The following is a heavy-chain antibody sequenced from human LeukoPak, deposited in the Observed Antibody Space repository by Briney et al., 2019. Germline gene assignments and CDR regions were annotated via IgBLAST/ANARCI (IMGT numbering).Heavy chain of an antibody. Sequence: SETLSLTCTVSGGSISSYYWSWIRQPAGKGLEWIGRIYTSGSTNYNPSLKSRVTMSVDTSKNQFSLKLSSVTAADTAVYYCASGRVVVPAADYYYYYMDVWGKGTTVTISS. CDR2: IYTSGST. D-gene: IGHD2-2*01. J-gene: IGHJ6*03. V-gene: IGHV4-4*07. CDR3: ASGRVVVPAADYYYYYMDV. CDR1: GGSISSYY.